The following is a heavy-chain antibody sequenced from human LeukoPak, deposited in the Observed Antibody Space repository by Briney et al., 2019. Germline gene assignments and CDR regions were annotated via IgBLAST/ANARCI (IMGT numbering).Heavy chain of an antibody. CDR3: AGAGDTNCAYYFDY. Sequence: KPSETLSLTCTVSGVSISSYHWGWLRQPAGKGLEWIGRIYTSGSNNYNPSLKSRGTMSVDTYKTKFALKLSSVSAGAAVVYYCAGAGDTNCAYYFDYWGQGTLVTVSS. J-gene: IGHJ4*02. V-gene: IGHV4-4*07. D-gene: IGHD1-1*01. CDR1: GVSISSYH. CDR2: IYTSGSN.